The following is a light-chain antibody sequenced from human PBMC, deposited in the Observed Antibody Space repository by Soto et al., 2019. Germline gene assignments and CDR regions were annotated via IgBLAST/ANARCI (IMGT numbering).Light chain of an antibody. J-gene: IGKJ1*01. CDR2: KAS. Sequence: DIPMTQSPSTLSASVGDRVSITCRASQSIGDWLAWYQQKPGKAPKLLIYKASNLQSGVPSRFSGSGSGIDFTLTISSLQPDDFATYYCQQYDSYSPAWTFGQGTKVDIK. CDR3: QQYDSYSPAWT. V-gene: IGKV1-5*03. CDR1: QSIGDW.